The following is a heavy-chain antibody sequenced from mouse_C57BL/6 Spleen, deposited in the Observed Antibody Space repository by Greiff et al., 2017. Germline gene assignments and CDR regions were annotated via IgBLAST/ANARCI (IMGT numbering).Heavy chain of an antibody. D-gene: IGHD3-2*02. V-gene: IGHV5-17*01. Sequence: DVHLVESGGGLVKPGGSLKLSCAASGFTFSDYGMHWVRQAPEKGLEWVAYISSGSSTIYYADTVKGRFTISRDNAKNTLFLQMTSLRSEDTAMYYCARNSGSPFDYWGQGTTLTVSS. CDR1: GFTFSDYG. J-gene: IGHJ2*01. CDR2: ISSGSSTI. CDR3: ARNSGSPFDY.